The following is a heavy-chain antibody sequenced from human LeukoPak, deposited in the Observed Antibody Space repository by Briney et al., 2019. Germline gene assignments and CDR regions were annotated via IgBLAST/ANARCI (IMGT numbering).Heavy chain of an antibody. D-gene: IGHD4-11*01. V-gene: IGHV3-30-3*01. CDR1: GFTFSSYA. CDR2: ISYDGSNK. Sequence: PGGSLRLSCVASGFTFSSYAMHWVRQAPGKGLEWVALISYDGSNKYYADSVKGRFTISRDNSKNTLYLQMNSLRAEDTAVYYCAKDHTVTPYYYYYGMDVWGQGTTVTVSS. CDR3: AKDHTVTPYYYYYGMDV. J-gene: IGHJ6*02.